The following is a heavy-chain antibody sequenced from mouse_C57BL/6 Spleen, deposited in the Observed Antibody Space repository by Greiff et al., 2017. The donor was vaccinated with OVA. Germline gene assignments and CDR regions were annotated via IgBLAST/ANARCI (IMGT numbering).Heavy chain of an antibody. CDR3: AREGLRGGYFDV. CDR2: IYPGSGNT. Sequence: VQLQQSGAELVRPGASVKLSCKASGYTFTDYYINWVKQRPGQGLEWIARIYPGSGNTYYNEKFKGKATLTAEKSSSTAYMQLSSLTSEDSAVYFCAREGLRGGYFDVWGTGTTVTVSS. CDR1: GYTFTDYY. D-gene: IGHD2-4*01. J-gene: IGHJ1*03. V-gene: IGHV1-76*01.